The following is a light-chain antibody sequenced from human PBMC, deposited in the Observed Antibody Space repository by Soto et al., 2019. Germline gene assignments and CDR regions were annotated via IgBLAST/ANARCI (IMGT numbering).Light chain of an antibody. J-gene: IGKJ2*01. CDR3: QQYGSSPQT. Sequence: DIVLTQSPGSLSLSPGERATLSCRASQSVTNSYLAWYQQKPGQAPRLLMYGASTRATGIPDRFSGSGSGTDFTLTISRLEPEDFAVYYCQQYGSSPQTFGQGTKVDIK. CDR1: QSVTNSY. V-gene: IGKV3-20*01. CDR2: GAS.